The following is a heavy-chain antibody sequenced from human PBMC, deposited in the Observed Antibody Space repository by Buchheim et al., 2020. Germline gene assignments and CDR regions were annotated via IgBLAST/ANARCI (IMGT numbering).Heavy chain of an antibody. J-gene: IGHJ1*01. CDR2: ISYDGSNK. V-gene: IGHV3-30*18. CDR1: GFTFSSYG. CDR3: AKDHVDYGGVEYFQH. D-gene: IGHD4-23*01. Sequence: QVQLVESGGGVVQPGRSLRLSCAASGFTFSSYGMHWVRQAPGKGLKWVAVISYDGSNKYYADSVKGRFTISRDNSKNTLYLQMNSLRAEDTAVYYCAKDHVDYGGVEYFQHWGQGTL.